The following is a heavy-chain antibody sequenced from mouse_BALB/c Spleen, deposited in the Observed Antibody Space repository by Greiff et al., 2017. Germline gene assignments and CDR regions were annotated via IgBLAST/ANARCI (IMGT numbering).Heavy chain of an antibody. Sequence: QVQLQQPGAELVKPGASVKLSCKASGYTFTSYWMHWVKQRPGQGLEWIGEINPSNGRTNYNEKFKSKATLTVDKSSSTAYMQLSSLTSEDSAVYYCARWDDGYYFDYWGQGTTLTVSS. CDR1: GYTFTSYW. J-gene: IGHJ2*01. V-gene: IGHV1S81*02. CDR3: ARWDDGYYFDY. CDR2: INPSNGRT. D-gene: IGHD2-3*01.